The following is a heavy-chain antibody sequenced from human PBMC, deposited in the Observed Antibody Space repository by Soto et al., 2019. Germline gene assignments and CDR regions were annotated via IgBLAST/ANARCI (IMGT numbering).Heavy chain of an antibody. CDR1: GYTFTSYG. J-gene: IGHJ5*02. CDR3: ARDTLYYYDSSGYYGQSVFDP. D-gene: IGHD3-22*01. V-gene: IGHV1-18*01. Sequence: GASVKVSCKASGYTFTSYGISWVRQAPGQGLEWMGWISAYNGNTNYAQKLQGRVTMTTDTSTSTAYMELRSLRSDDTAVYYCARDTLYYYDSSGYYGQSVFDPWGQGTLVTVSS. CDR2: ISAYNGNT.